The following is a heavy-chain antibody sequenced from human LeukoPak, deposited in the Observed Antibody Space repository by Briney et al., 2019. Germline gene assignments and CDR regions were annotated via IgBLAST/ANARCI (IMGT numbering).Heavy chain of an antibody. CDR3: ARAHGYNDLDY. CDR1: GYPFTGYY. Sequence: ASVKVSCKASGYPFTGYYIHWVRQAPGQGLEWMGWFNPTSGRTKYAQKFEGRVTMTRGTSISTAYMEVSSLTSDDTAVYYCARAHGYNDLDYWGQGTLVTVSS. CDR2: FNPTSGRT. D-gene: IGHD5-24*01. J-gene: IGHJ4*02. V-gene: IGHV1-2*02.